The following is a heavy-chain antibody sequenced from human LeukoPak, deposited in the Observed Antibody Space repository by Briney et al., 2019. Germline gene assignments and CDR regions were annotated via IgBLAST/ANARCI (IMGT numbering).Heavy chain of an antibody. D-gene: IGHD3-22*01. Sequence: PSETLSLTCAVSGYSVSAGYYWGWIRQSPGKGLEWIGSIYYSGRTYYNPSLKSRVTISVDTSKNQFSLKLSSVTAADTAVYYCAGPYYYDSSAYYQPFDYWGQGTLVTVSS. V-gene: IGHV4-38-2*01. CDR2: IYYSGRT. CDR1: GYSVSAGYY. J-gene: IGHJ4*02. CDR3: AGPYYYDSSAYYQPFDY.